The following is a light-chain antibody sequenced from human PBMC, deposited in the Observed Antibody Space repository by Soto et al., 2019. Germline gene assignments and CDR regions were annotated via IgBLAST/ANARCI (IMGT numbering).Light chain of an antibody. CDR1: QSVSSSY. CDR3: QHDGSSGT. J-gene: IGKJ1*01. V-gene: IGKV3-20*01. CDR2: DAS. Sequence: EIVLTQSPGTLSLSPGERATLSCRASQSVSSSYLAWYQQQPGQAPRLLISDASNGATGIAARFSGRWATTDFILTISRVEDEDAVEYYRQHDGSSGTFGQGTKVDIK.